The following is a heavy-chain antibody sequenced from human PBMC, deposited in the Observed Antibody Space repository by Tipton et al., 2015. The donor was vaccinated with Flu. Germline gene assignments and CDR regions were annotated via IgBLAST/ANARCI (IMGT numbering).Heavy chain of an antibody. Sequence: QVQLVQSGAEVKKPGASVKVSCKASGYTFTGYYMHWVRQAPGQGLEWMGRINPNSGDTNYAQKFQGRVTMTRDTSISTAYMELSRLRSDDTAVYYCARDQGNWNYGDYWGQGTLVTVSS. J-gene: IGHJ4*02. V-gene: IGHV1-2*06. CDR2: INPNSGDT. D-gene: IGHD1-1*01. CDR1: GYTFTGYY. CDR3: ARDQGNWNYGDY.